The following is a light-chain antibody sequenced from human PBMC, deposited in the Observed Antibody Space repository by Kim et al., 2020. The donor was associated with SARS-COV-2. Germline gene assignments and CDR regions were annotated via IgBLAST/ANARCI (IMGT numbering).Light chain of an antibody. J-gene: IGKJ1*01. Sequence: EIVLTQSPGTLSLSPGERATLSCRASQSVSSSYLAWYQQKPGQAPRLLIYGASSRATGIPDRFSGSGSGTDFTLTISRLEPEDFAVSYGQNYGSSPPWTFGQGATV. CDR3: QNYGSSPPWT. CDR2: GAS. CDR1: QSVSSSY. V-gene: IGKV3-20*01.